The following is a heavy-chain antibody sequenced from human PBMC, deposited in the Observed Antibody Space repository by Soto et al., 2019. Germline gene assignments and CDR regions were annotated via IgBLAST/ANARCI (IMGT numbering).Heavy chain of an antibody. J-gene: IGHJ4*02. CDR3: AKDRGAAAAGNFDY. D-gene: IGHD6-13*01. Sequence: PGGSLRLSCAASGFTFSNYAMSWVRQAPGKGLEWVSAISWNSGSTYYADSVKGRFTISRDNAKNTLYLQMNSLRAEDTALYYCAKDRGAAAAGNFDYWGQGTLVTVSS. V-gene: IGHV3-23*01. CDR1: GFTFSNYA. CDR2: ISWNSGST.